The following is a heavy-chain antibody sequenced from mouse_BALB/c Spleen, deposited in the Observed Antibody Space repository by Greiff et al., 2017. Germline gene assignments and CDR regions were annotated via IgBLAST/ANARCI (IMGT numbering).Heavy chain of an antibody. D-gene: IGHD2-14*01. V-gene: IGHV1-69*01. CDR1: GYTFTDYW. CDR2: IDTSDSYT. CDR3: ARGFYYRYLYAMDY. J-gene: IGHJ4*01. Sequence: QVQLKQPGAELVMPGASVKMSCKASGYTFTDYWMHWVKQRPGQGLEWIGSIDTSDSYTSYNQKFKGKATLTVDESSSTAYMQLSSLTSEDSAVYYCARGFYYRYLYAMDYWGQGTSVTVSS.